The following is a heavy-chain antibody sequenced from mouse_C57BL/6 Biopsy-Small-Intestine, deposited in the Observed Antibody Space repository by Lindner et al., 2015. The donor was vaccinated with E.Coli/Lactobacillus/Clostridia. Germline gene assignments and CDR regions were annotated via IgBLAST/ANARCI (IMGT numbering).Heavy chain of an antibody. V-gene: IGHV1-14*01. Sequence: VQLQESGAELAKPGASVKTSCKASGYTFTSYIIHWVKQKPGQGLEWIGYIDTDNDGTKYNEKFKGKAIMTSDKSSTTVYMELSSLTSEDSAVYYCARSYGDMFAFWGQGTLVTVSA. D-gene: IGHD2-13*01. CDR3: ARSYGDMFAF. CDR2: IDTDNDGT. J-gene: IGHJ3*01. CDR1: GYTFTSYI.